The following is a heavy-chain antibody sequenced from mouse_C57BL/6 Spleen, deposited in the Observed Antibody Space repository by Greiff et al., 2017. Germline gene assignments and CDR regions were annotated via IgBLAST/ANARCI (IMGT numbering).Heavy chain of an antibody. V-gene: IGHV1-69*01. CDR3: ARGRRDCFDY. CDR1: GYTFTSYW. J-gene: IGHJ2*01. Sequence: QVQLQQPGAELVMPGASVKLSCKASGYTFTSYWMHWVKQRPGQGLEWIGEIDPSDSYTNYNQKFKGKSTLTVDKSSSTAYMQLSSLTSEDSAVYYCARGRRDCFDYWGQGTTLTVSA. CDR2: IDPSDSYT.